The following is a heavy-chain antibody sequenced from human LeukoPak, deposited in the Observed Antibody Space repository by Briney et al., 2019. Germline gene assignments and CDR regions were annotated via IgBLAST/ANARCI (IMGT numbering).Heavy chain of an antibody. J-gene: IGHJ4*02. CDR1: GYSFTSYW. CDR2: IYPGDSGT. V-gene: IGHV5-51*01. CDR3: ARRDCSNTSCYGYYFDY. Sequence: GESLKISCKGSGYSFTSYWIGWVRQMPGKGLEWMGVIYPGDSGTRYSPSFQGQVTISADKSINTAYLQWGSLKASDTAMYYCARRDCSNTSCYGYYFDYWGQGTLVTVSS. D-gene: IGHD2-2*01.